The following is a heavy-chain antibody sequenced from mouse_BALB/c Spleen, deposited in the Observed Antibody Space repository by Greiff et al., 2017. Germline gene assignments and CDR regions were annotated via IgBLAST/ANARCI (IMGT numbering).Heavy chain of an antibody. CDR1: GFNIKDTY. CDR3: AAIYYDYENFDY. CDR2: IDPANGNT. Sequence: EVQLQQSGAELVKPGASVKLSCTASGFNIKDTYMHWVKQRPEQGLEWIGRIDPANGNTKYDPKFQGKATITADTSSNTAYLQLSSLTSEDTAVYYCAAIYYDYENFDYWGQGTTLTVSS. J-gene: IGHJ2*01. D-gene: IGHD2-4*01. V-gene: IGHV14-3*02.